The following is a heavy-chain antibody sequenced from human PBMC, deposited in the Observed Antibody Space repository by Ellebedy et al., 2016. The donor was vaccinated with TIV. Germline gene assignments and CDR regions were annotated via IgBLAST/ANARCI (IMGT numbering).Heavy chain of an antibody. Sequence: GESLKISXAASGSTFNNYAMSWVRQAPGKGLEWVSGISINGDSAHYADSVRGRFTISRDTSKNTLYLQMNSLRPDDTAVYYCAKDRSDVLTWFKGAFDYWGQGTLVTVSS. J-gene: IGHJ4*02. CDR2: ISINGDSA. D-gene: IGHD3-9*01. V-gene: IGHV3-23*01. CDR3: AKDRSDVLTWFKGAFDY. CDR1: GSTFNNYA.